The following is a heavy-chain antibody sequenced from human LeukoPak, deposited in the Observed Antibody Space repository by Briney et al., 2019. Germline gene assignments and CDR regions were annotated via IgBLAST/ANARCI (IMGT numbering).Heavy chain of an antibody. CDR1: GYTFTGYY. V-gene: IGHV1-2*02. J-gene: IGHJ4*02. Sequence: GASVKVSCKASGYTFTGYYMHWVRQAPGQGLEWMGWINPNSGGTNYAQKFQGRVTMTRDTSTSTAYMELRSLRSDDTAVYYCARADYYDSSGYPVWGQGTLVTVSS. CDR2: INPNSGGT. CDR3: ARADYYDSSGYPV. D-gene: IGHD3-22*01.